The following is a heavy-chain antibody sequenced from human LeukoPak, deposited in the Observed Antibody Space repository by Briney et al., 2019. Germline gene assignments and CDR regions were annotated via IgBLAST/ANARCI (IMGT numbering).Heavy chain of an antibody. CDR2: IYYTGTT. V-gene: IGHV4-59*12. D-gene: IGHD3-22*01. CDR1: CGSISTYY. J-gene: IGHJ4*02. CDR3: AREAGNLDYYDSSGYLYY. Sequence: SETLSLTCTVSCGSISTYYWNWIRQPPGKGLEWIGYIYYTGTTDYNPSLKSRVTMSVDTSKNQFSLKLSSVTAADTAVYYCAREAGNLDYYDSSGYLYYWGQGTLVTVSS.